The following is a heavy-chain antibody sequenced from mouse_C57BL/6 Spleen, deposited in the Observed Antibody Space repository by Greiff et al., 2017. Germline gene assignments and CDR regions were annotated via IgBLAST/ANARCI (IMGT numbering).Heavy chain of an antibody. CDR1: GYTFTSYW. D-gene: IGHD1-1*01. CDR3: AREPVVATGYFDY. Sequence: QVQLQQPGAELVKPGASVKMSCKASGYTFTSYWLTWVKQRPGQGLEWIGDIYPGSGSTNYNEKFKSKATLTVDTSSSTAYMQLSSLTSEDSAVFCCAREPVVATGYFDYWGQGTTLTVSS. CDR2: IYPGSGST. V-gene: IGHV1-55*01. J-gene: IGHJ2*01.